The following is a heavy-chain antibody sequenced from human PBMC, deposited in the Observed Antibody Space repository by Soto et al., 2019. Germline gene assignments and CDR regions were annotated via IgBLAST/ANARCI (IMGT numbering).Heavy chain of an antibody. D-gene: IGHD2-2*01. Sequence: SETLSLTCTVSGGSISSYYWSWIRQPPGKGLEWIGYIYYSGSTNYNPSLKSRVTISLDTSKNQFSLKLSSVTAADTAVYYCAKGYCSSTSCRLVGYYYYGMDVWGQGTTVTVSS. J-gene: IGHJ6*02. CDR3: AKGYCSSTSCRLVGYYYYGMDV. CDR1: GGSISSYY. CDR2: IYYSGST. V-gene: IGHV4-59*08.